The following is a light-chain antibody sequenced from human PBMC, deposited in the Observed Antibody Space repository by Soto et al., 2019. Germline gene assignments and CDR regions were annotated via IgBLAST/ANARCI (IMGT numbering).Light chain of an antibody. CDR2: GNS. CDR3: QSYDSSLSGYV. J-gene: IGLJ1*01. CDR1: SSNIGAGYD. V-gene: IGLV1-40*01. Sequence: QSLLTQPPSVSGAPGQMVTISCPGSSSNIGAGYDVHWYQQLPGTAPKLLIYGNSNRPSGVPDRFSGSKSGTSASLAITGLQAEDEADYYCQSYDSSLSGYVFGTGTKVTVL.